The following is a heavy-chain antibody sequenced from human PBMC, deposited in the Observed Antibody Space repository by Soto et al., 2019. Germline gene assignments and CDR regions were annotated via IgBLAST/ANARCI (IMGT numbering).Heavy chain of an antibody. V-gene: IGHV3-48*01. D-gene: IGHD2-8*01. CDR1: GFTFSSYS. CDR2: ISSSSSTI. CDR3: ARDIVLMVYAVRPPIPDAFDI. J-gene: IGHJ3*02. Sequence: GGSLRLSCAASGFTFSSYSMNWVRQAPGKGLEWVSYISSSSSTIYYADSVKGRFTISRDNAKNSLYLQMNSLRAEDTAVYYCARDIVLMVYAVRPPIPDAFDIWGQGTMVTVSS.